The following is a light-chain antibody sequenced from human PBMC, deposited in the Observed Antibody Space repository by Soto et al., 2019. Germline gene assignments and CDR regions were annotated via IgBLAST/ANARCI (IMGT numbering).Light chain of an antibody. CDR1: SSDVGAYND. CDR3: FSSAGSKTYV. Sequence: QSALTQPRSVSGSPGQSVIISCTGTSSDVGAYNDVSWYQQHPGKAPKLMIYDVSKWPSGVPDRFSGSKSGNTASLTISGLQSEDESYYYFFSSAGSKTYVFGTGTKVTVL. J-gene: IGLJ1*01. V-gene: IGLV2-11*01. CDR2: DVS.